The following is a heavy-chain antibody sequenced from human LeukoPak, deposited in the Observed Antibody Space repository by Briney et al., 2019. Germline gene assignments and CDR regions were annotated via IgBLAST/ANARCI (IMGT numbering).Heavy chain of an antibody. CDR3: ASGYSGPAGDGALDI. Sequence: SGGSLRLSCAASGFTFSDNYMTWIRQALGKGLEWVSYMSRIGTIIYYADSVKGRYTISRDNAKFSLYLHMTSLRVEDTAVYYCASGYSGPAGDGALDIWGQGTMVTVSS. V-gene: IGHV3-11*01. CDR1: GFTFSDNY. J-gene: IGHJ3*02. CDR2: MSRIGTII. D-gene: IGHD3-22*01.